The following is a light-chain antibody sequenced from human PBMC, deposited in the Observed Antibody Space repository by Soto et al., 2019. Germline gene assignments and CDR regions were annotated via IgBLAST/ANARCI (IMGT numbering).Light chain of an antibody. Sequence: QSVLTPPASGSGSPGQSITISCTGTRRDVGSYNLVSWYQQHPGKAPKLMIYEGSKRPSGVSNRFSGSKSGNTASLTISGLQAEDEADYYCCSYAGSSTVVVFRGGTEVTVI. V-gene: IGLV2-23*03. J-gene: IGLJ2*01. CDR1: RRDVGSYNL. CDR3: CSYAGSSTVVV. CDR2: EGS.